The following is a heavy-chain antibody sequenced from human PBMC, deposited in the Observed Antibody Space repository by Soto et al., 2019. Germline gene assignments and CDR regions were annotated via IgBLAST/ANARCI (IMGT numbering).Heavy chain of an antibody. CDR1: GYTFTSYA. V-gene: IGHV1-3*01. CDR3: ANALGLYYFDY. J-gene: IGHJ4*02. D-gene: IGHD2-8*01. CDR2: INAGNGNT. Sequence: ASVKVSCKASGYTFTSYAMHWVRQAPGQRLEWMGWINAGNGNTKYSQKFQGRVTITRDTSASTPYMELSTLRSEDTAVYYCANALGLYYFDYWGQGTLVTVSS.